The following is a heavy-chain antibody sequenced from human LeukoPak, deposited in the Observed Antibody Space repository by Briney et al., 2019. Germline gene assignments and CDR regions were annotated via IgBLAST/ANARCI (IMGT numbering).Heavy chain of an antibody. V-gene: IGHV3-48*01. CDR1: GFTFSSYS. D-gene: IGHD6-19*01. Sequence: GGSLRLSCAASGFTFSSYSMNWVRQAPGKGLEWVSYISSSSSTIYYADSVKGRFTISRDNAKNSLYLQMNSLRAEDTAVYYCARSIAVTLPDYWGQGTLVTVSS. J-gene: IGHJ4*02. CDR3: ARSIAVTLPDY. CDR2: ISSSSSTI.